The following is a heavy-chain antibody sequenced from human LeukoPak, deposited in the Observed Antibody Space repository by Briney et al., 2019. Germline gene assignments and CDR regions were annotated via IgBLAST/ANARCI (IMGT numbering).Heavy chain of an antibody. CDR2: IGVYNGNT. Sequence: ASVKVSCKASGYTFPSYGISWVRQAPGQGLEWMGWIGVYNGNTNYAQKFQGRVTMTTDTSKSTVYMELRRLRSDDTAVYFCARVGGSGSWFFDYWGQGTLVTVSS. V-gene: IGHV1-18*01. J-gene: IGHJ4*02. CDR1: GYTFPSYG. D-gene: IGHD3-10*01. CDR3: ARVGGSGSWFFDY.